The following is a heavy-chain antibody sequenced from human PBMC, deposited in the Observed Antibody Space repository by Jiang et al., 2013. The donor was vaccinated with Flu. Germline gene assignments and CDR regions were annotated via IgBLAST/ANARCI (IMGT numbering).Heavy chain of an antibody. V-gene: IGHV4-34*10. CDR3: ARGGHIVLTTAAAFDV. Sequence: GPGLVKPSETLSLTCAVFNGSLSGFYWSWIRQTPGRGLEWIGEVNHRRSINYNPSLASRLTISVDTSKNQFSLRLTSVTAADTALYYCARGGHIVLTTAAAFDVWGQGSMVTVSS. D-gene: IGHD5/OR15-5a*01. CDR1: NGSLSGFY. J-gene: IGHJ3*01. CDR2: VNHRRSI.